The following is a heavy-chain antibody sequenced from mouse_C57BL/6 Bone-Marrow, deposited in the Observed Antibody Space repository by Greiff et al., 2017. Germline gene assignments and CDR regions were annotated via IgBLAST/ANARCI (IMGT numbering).Heavy chain of an antibody. CDR1: GYTFTDYY. V-gene: IGHV1-19*01. CDR2: INPYNGGT. D-gene: IGHD2-1*01. J-gene: IGHJ4*01. CDR3: ARGGGNYLYAMDY. Sequence: VQLKESGPVLVKPGASVKMSCKASGYTFTDYYMNWVKQSHGKSLEWIGVINPYNGGTSYNQKFKGKATLTVDKSSSTAYMELNSLTSEDSAVYYCARGGGNYLYAMDYWGQGTSVTVSS.